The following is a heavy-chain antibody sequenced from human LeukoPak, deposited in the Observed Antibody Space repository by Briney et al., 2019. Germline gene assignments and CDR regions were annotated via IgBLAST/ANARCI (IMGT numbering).Heavy chain of an antibody. Sequence: SQTLSLTCAISGDSVSSNNAAWNWIRLSPSRGLEWLGRTYYRSKLYNDYAVSVKSRITINPDTSKNQFSLQLNSVTPVDTAIYYCARDHCTGGSCLYGMDVWGQGTTVTVSS. D-gene: IGHD2-15*01. V-gene: IGHV6-1*01. CDR2: TYYRSKLYN. CDR1: GDSVSSNNAA. CDR3: ARDHCTGGSCLYGMDV. J-gene: IGHJ6*02.